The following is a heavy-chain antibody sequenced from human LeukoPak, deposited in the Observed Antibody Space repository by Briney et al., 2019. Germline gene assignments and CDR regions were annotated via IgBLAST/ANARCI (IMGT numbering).Heavy chain of an antibody. CDR3: ARDTYYYGSGSYSSDAFDI. J-gene: IGHJ3*02. CDR2: IIPIFGTA. D-gene: IGHD3-10*01. Sequence: GASVKVSCKASGGTFSSYAISWVRQAPGQGLEWMGGIIPIFGTANYAQKFQGRVTITADESTSTAYMGLSSLRSEDTAVYYCARDTYYYGSGSYSSDAFDIWGQGTMVTVSS. CDR1: GGTFSSYA. V-gene: IGHV1-69*13.